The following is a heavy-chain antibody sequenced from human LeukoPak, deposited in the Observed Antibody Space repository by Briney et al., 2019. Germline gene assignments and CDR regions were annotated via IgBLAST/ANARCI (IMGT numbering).Heavy chain of an antibody. Sequence: SETLSLTCTVSGGSISSSSYYWGWIRQPPGKGLEWIGSIYYSGSTYYNPSLKSRVTISVDTSKNQFSLKLSSVTAADTAVYYCASLNWSYGEVVDYWGQGTLVTVSS. CDR1: GGSISSSSYY. CDR2: IYYSGST. CDR3: ASLNWSYGEVVDY. J-gene: IGHJ4*02. V-gene: IGHV4-39*07. D-gene: IGHD1-7*01.